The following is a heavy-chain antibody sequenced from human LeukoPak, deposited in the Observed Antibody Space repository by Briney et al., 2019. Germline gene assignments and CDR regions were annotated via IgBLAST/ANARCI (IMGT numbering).Heavy chain of an antibody. CDR1: GFTFRLFG. D-gene: IGHD2-21*02. CDR3: AKVKTDILIPDS. CDR2: IRFDGSNT. J-gene: IGHJ4*02. Sequence: GGSLRLSCAASGFTFRLFGMHWVRQAPGKGLEWVSFIRFDGSNTYHADSVKGRFTISRDNSKNTLYLQMNSLTSEDTAAYYCAKVKTDILIPDSWGQGTLVTVSS. V-gene: IGHV3-30*02.